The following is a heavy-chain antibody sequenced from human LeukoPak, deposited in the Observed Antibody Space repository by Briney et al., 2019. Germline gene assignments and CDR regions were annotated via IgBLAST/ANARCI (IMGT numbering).Heavy chain of an antibody. CDR3: ARSVSSVYYSDY. V-gene: IGHV3-7*01. CDR2: IRQDGSEK. J-gene: IGHJ4*02. Sequence: GGSLRLSCAASGFTFSNFWMHWVRQAPGKGLEWVANIRQDGSEKYYVDSVKGRFTISRDNAKNSLYLQMNSLRAEDTAVYYCARSVSSVYYSDYWGQGTLVTVSS. CDR1: GFTFSNFW. D-gene: IGHD3-22*01.